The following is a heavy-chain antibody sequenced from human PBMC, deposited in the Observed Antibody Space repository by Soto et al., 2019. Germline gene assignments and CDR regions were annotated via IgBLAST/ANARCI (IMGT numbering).Heavy chain of an antibody. V-gene: IGHV3-23*01. Sequence: GGSLRLSCAASGFTFSSYAMSWVRQAPGKGLEWVSAISGSGGSTYYADSVKGRFTISRDNSKNTLYLQMNSLRAEDTAVYYCAKDQVREFNWNPGWFDPWGQGTLVTVSS. CDR1: GFTFSSYA. D-gene: IGHD1-20*01. J-gene: IGHJ5*02. CDR2: ISGSGGST. CDR3: AKDQVREFNWNPGWFDP.